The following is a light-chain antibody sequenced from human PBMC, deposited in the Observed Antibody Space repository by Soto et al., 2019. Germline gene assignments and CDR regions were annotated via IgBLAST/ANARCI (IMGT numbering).Light chain of an antibody. CDR2: DAS. CDR3: QQYNNWPPIT. Sequence: DMEMTQSPATLSVSAGERATLSCRARQSVRSNLAWYQQKPGQAPRLLIYDASTRATGIPARFSGSGSGTEFILTISSLQSEDFGVYYCQQYNNWPPITFGQGTLLEI. CDR1: QSVRSN. J-gene: IGKJ5*01. V-gene: IGKV3D-15*01.